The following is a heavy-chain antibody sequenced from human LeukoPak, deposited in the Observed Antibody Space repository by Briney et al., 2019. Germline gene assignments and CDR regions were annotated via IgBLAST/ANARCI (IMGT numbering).Heavy chain of an antibody. CDR3: ATITSMRVVLIS. CDR1: GFTFSSFD. V-gene: IGHV3-23*01. J-gene: IGHJ1*01. D-gene: IGHD3-22*01. CDR2: ISVSATNT. Sequence: GGSLRLSCAASGFTFSSFDMTWVRQAPGKGLEWVSTISVSATNTYYADSVKGRYTISRDNSKNTLYLQMNSLRADDTAVYYCATITSMRVVLISWGQGTLVTVSS.